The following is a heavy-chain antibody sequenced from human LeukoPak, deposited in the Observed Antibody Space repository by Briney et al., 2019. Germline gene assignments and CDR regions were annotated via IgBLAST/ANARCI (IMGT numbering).Heavy chain of an antibody. CDR1: GGSMTHYF. Sequence: PSGTLSLTCTVSGGSMTHYFWNWIRQPPGKGLEWIGYTHTSGSPDYSRSLKSRVTISLDTSKNQFSLMLSSVTAADTAVYFCARATQRYCSGTTCFPYWFDTWGQGILATVSS. CDR3: ARATQRYCSGTTCFPYWFDT. V-gene: IGHV4-4*09. D-gene: IGHD2-2*01. CDR2: THTSGSP. J-gene: IGHJ5*02.